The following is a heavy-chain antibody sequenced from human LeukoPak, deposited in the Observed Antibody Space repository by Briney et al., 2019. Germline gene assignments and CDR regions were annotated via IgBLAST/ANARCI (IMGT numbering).Heavy chain of an antibody. J-gene: IGHJ6*03. D-gene: IGHD3-3*01. Sequence: GGSLRLSCAASGFMFSGYGMHCVRQGPEKGLEVVSRIDNDGNGIIYADSVKGRFTTSRDNAKNTLYLQMSSLRVEDTAVYYCATGGGWEPSSGVVTHIDVWGKGTTVTVSS. CDR2: IDNDGNGI. CDR1: GFMFSGYG. V-gene: IGHV3-74*01. CDR3: ATGGGWEPSSGVVTHIDV.